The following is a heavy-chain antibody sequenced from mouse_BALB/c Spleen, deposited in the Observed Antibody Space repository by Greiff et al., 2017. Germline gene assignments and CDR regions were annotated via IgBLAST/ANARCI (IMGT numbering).Heavy chain of an antibody. V-gene: IGHV1-14*01. D-gene: IGHD4-1*01. CDR1: GYTFTSYV. CDR2: INPYNDGT. J-gene: IGHJ1*01. CDR3: ARGEDWEGFDV. Sequence: VQLQQSGPELVKPGASVKMSCKASGYTFTSYVMHWVKQKPGQGLEWIGYINPYNDGTKYNEKFKGKATLTSDKSSSTAYMELSSLTSEDSAVYYGARGEDWEGFDVWGAGTTVTVSS.